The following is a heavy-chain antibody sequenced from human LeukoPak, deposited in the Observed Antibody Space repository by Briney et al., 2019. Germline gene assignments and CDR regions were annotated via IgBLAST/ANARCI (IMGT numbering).Heavy chain of an antibody. V-gene: IGHV3-66*01. CDR1: GFTVSSNY. CDR3: ASLLYYFDY. Sequence: GGSLRLSCAASGFTVSSNYMSRVRQAPGKGLEWVSVIYSGGSTYYADSVKGRFTISRDNSKNTLYLQMNSLRAEDTAVYYCASLLYYFDYWAREPWAPSPQ. J-gene: IGHJ4*02. CDR2: IYSGGST.